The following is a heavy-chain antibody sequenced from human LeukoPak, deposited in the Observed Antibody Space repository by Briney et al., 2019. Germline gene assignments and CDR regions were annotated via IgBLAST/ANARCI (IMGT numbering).Heavy chain of an antibody. CDR2: ISYDGSNK. Sequence: PGGSLRLSCAASGFTFSSYAMHWVRQAPGKGLEWVAVISYDGSNKYYADSVKGRFTISRDNSKNTLYLQMNSLRAEDTAVYYCAREGVSGSAYLYYFDYGGQGTLVTVSS. CDR3: AREGVSGSAYLYYFDY. CDR1: GFTFSSYA. D-gene: IGHD1-26*01. J-gene: IGHJ4*02. V-gene: IGHV3-30*04.